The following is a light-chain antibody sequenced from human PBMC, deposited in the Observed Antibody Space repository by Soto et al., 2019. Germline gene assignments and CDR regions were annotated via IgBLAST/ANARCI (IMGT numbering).Light chain of an antibody. CDR1: QSVSSN. Sequence: EIVMTQSPATLSVSPGERAALSCRASQSVSSNLAWYQQKPGQAPRLLIYGASTRATGIPARFSGSGSGTEFTLTISSLQSEDFAVYYCQEYNNWPPVTFGQGTKVEI. V-gene: IGKV3-15*01. CDR3: QEYNNWPPVT. J-gene: IGKJ1*01. CDR2: GAS.